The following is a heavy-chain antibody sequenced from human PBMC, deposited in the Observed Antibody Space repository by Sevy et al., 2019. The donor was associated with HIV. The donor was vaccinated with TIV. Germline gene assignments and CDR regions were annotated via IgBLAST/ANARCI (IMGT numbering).Heavy chain of an antibody. CDR1: GFTFSSYS. CDR3: AGDMGGSYTPLDY. D-gene: IGHD3-10*01. V-gene: IGHV3-48*01. CDR2: VSGNSGAI. J-gene: IGHJ4*02. Sequence: GGSLRLSCAASGFTFSSYSMNWVRQAPEKGLEWISFVSGNSGAITYADSVKGRLTISRDNAKNSLYLQMNSLRVDDTSVYYCAGDMGGSYTPLDYWGQGTLVTVSS.